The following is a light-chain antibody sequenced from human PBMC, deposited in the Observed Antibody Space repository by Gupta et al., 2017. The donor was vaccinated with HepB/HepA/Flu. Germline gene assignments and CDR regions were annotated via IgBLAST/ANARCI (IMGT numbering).Light chain of an antibody. V-gene: IGKV1-8*01. Sequence: TGDRVTITCRASQGISSYLAWYQQNPGKAPKLLIYAASTLQSGVPSRFSGSGSGTDFTLTISCLHSEDFATYYCQQDYSYQWTFGQGTKLEIK. CDR1: QGISSY. J-gene: IGKJ1*01. CDR3: QQDYSYQWT. CDR2: AAS.